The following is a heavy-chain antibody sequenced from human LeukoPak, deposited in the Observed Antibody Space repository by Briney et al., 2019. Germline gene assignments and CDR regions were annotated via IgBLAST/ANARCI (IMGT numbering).Heavy chain of an antibody. J-gene: IGHJ6*02. CDR3: ARVGGTNYYYYGMDV. CDR2: IHYSGST. CDR1: GGSVSSATNY. D-gene: IGHD1-26*01. V-gene: IGHV4-61*03. Sequence: SETLSLTCSVSGGSVSSATNYWSWIRQPPGKGLEWIGYIHYSGSTNYNPSLKSRVTISVDTSKNHFSLKLSSVTAADTAVYYCARVGGTNYYYYGMDVWGQGTTVTVSS.